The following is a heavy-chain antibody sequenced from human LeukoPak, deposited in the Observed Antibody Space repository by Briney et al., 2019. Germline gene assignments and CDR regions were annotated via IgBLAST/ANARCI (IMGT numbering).Heavy chain of an antibody. D-gene: IGHD3-3*01. J-gene: IGHJ5*02. CDR3: ARGHYDLNT. Sequence: PSETLSLTCIVSGGSFSSHYWSWIRQSAGKGPEWIGRIHTSGSTNYNPSLRSRVTISVDTSKNQFSLKLTSVTAADTAVYYCARGHYDLNTWGQGTLVTVSS. CDR2: IHTSGST. CDR1: GGSFSSHY. V-gene: IGHV4-4*07.